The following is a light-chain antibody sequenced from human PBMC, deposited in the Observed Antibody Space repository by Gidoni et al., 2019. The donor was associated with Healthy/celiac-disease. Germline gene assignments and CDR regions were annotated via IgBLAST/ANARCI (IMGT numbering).Light chain of an antibody. V-gene: IGKV1-39*01. CDR3: QQSYSTLET. J-gene: IGKJ1*01. CDR1: QSISSY. CDR2: AAS. Sequence: DIQMTQSPSSLYASGGDRVTITCRSSQSISSYLNWYQQKPGKAPKLRIYAASSLQSGVPSRLSGSGSGTDFTLNISSLQPEDFATYYCQQSYSTLETFGQGTKVEIK.